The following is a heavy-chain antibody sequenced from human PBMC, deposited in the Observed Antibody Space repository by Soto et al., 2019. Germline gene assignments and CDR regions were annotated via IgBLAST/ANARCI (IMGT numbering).Heavy chain of an antibody. J-gene: IGHJ6*02. Sequence: GGYLRLSCAASGFTFSSYGMYWVRQAPGKGLEWVAVIWYDGSNKYYADSVKGRFTISRDNSKNTLYLQMNSLRAEDTAVYYCARDRVAVTGFYYYYGMDVRCQGPTVTVS. D-gene: IGHD6-19*01. V-gene: IGHV3-33*01. CDR1: GFTFSSYG. CDR2: IWYDGSNK. CDR3: ARDRVAVTGFYYYYGMDV.